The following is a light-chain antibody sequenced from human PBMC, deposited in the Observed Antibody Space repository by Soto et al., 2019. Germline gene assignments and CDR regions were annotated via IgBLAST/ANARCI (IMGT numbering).Light chain of an antibody. CDR2: GVT. CDR1: SSDIGGYNY. CDR3: TSYTSSRTYV. V-gene: IGLV2-14*01. Sequence: QSVLTQPASVSESPGQSITISCAGTSSDIGGYNYVSWYQQHPDKAPKLMIYGVTNRPSGVSDRFSGSKSGNTASLTISGLQAEDEADYYCTSYTSSRTYVLGTGTKVTVL. J-gene: IGLJ1*01.